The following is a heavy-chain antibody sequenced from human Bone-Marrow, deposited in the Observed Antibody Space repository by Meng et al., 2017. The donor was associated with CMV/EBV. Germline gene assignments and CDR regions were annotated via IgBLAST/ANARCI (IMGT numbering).Heavy chain of an antibody. CDR3: ARGVVPAARPGYYYGMDV. V-gene: IGHV3-7*01. J-gene: IGHJ6*02. CDR2: IKQDGSEK. Sequence: GESLKISCAASGFTFSNYWMSWVRQAPGKGLEWVANIKQDGSEKYYVDSVKGRFTISRDNAKNSLYLQMNSLRAEDTAVYYCARGVVPAARPGYYYGMDVWGQGTTVTVSS. D-gene: IGHD2-2*01. CDR1: GFTFSNYW.